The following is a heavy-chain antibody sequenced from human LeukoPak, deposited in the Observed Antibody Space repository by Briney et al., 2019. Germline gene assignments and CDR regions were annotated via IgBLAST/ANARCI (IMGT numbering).Heavy chain of an antibody. V-gene: IGHV3-30*02. CDR2: IRYDGSNK. J-gene: IGHJ6*03. CDR1: GFTFSSYG. D-gene: IGHD3-3*01. Sequence: GGSLRLSCAAAGFTFSSYGMHWVRQAPGKGLEWVAFIRYDGSNKYYADSVKGRFTFSRDNSKNTLYLQMNSLRAEDTAVYYCAKDPSYYDFWSGYYTDYYYYYMDVWGKGTTVTVSS. CDR3: AKDPSYYDFWSGYYTDYYYYYMDV.